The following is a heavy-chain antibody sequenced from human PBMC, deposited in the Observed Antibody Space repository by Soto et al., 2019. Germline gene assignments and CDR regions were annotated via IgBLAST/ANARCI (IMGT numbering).Heavy chain of an antibody. V-gene: IGHV1-69*08. Sequence: QVQLVQSGAEVKKPGSSVKVSCKASGGTFSSYTISWVRQAPGQGLEWLGRIIPFLVMANYAQKFQGRATITADKSTSTAYMELSSLRSEDTAVYYCARDRYYDSSGYSKDYYYYYYGMDVWGQGTTVTVSS. CDR3: ARDRYYDSSGYSKDYYYYYYGMDV. J-gene: IGHJ6*02. D-gene: IGHD3-22*01. CDR2: IIPFLVMA. CDR1: GGTFSSYT.